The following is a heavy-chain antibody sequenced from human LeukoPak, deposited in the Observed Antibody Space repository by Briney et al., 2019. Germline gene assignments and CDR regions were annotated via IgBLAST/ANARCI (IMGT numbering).Heavy chain of an antibody. Sequence: PGESLKISFKGSGXSFTNYCIGWVRQMPGKGLEWMGIIYPGDSDTRYSPSFQGQVTISADKSISTAYLQWSSLKASDTAMYYCARRAAGTWWFDPWGQGTLVTVSS. D-gene: IGHD6-13*01. CDR1: GXSFTNYC. CDR3: ARRAAGTWWFDP. CDR2: IYPGDSDT. J-gene: IGHJ5*02. V-gene: IGHV5-51*01.